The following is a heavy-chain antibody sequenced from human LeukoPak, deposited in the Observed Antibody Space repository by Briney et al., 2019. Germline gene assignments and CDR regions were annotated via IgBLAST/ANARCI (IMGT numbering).Heavy chain of an antibody. D-gene: IGHD3-22*01. V-gene: IGHV3-48*02. CDR3: ARGSRLFED. CDR2: ISSGSSII. Sequence: GGSLRLSCAASGFIVSSNYMNWVRQAPGKGLEWVSYISSGSSIIYYADSVKGRFTISRDNAKNSLSLQMNSLRDEDTALYYCARGSRLFEDWGQGTLVTVSS. CDR1: GFIVSSNY. J-gene: IGHJ4*02.